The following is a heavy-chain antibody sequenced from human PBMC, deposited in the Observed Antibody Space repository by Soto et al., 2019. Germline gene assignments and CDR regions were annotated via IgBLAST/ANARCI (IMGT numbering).Heavy chain of an antibody. V-gene: IGHV3-21*01. CDR3: TRDASRDSSARGWFDP. Sequence: PGGSLRLSCAASGFSFSIHSMTWVRQAPGKGLEWVSSISSSNTYIYYAESVKGRFTISRDNAKNSLYLQMNSLRAEDTAVYYCTRDASRDSSARGWFDPWGPGTLVTVSS. CDR1: GFSFSIHS. CDR2: ISSSNTYI. J-gene: IGHJ5*02. D-gene: IGHD6-13*01.